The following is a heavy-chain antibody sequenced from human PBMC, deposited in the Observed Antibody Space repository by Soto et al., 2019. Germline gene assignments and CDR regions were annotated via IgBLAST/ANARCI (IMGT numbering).Heavy chain of an antibody. D-gene: IGHD6-13*01. CDR1: GGTFSSYA. CDR2: IVPLFRTT. J-gene: IGHJ6*02. Sequence: QVQLVQSGAEAKKPGSSVKVSCKTSGGTFSSYAISWVRQAPGQGLEWMGGIVPLFRTTNYAQKFQGRVTITAETSTYTVYRELSGLRSGDTAVYYCARGGYSSTWSNLLDRSGLDVWGQGTTVTVSS. V-gene: IGHV1-69*06. CDR3: ARGGYSSTWSNLLDRSGLDV.